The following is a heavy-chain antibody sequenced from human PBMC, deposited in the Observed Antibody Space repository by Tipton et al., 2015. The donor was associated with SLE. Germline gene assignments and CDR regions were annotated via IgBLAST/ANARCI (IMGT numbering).Heavy chain of an antibody. CDR2: IKQDGSEK. D-gene: IGHD2-15*01. J-gene: IGHJ4*02. Sequence: SLRLSCAASGFTFSSYWMSWVRQAPGKGLEWVANIKQDGSEKYYVDSVKGRFTISRDNAKNSLYLQMNSLRAEDTAVYYCARGGREQAALPDYWGQGTLVTVSS. CDR3: ARGGREQAALPDY. CDR1: GFTFSSYW. V-gene: IGHV3-7*01.